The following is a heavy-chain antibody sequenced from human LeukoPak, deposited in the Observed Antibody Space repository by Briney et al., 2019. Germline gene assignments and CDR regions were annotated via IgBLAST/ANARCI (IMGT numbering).Heavy chain of an antibody. D-gene: IGHD2-15*01. CDR1: GYTFTGYY. CDR2: INPNSGGT. CDR3: ARAGLVAATFDLPGDY. V-gene: IGHV1-2*04. Sequence: GASVKVSCKASGYTFTGYYMHWVRQAPGQGLEWMGWINPNSGGTNYAQKFQGWVTMTRDTSTSTAYMELSRLRSDDTAVYYCARAGLVAATFDLPGDYWGQGTLVTVSS. J-gene: IGHJ4*02.